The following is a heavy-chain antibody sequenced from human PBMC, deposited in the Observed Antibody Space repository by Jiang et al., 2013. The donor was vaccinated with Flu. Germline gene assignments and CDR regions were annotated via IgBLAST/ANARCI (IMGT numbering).Heavy chain of an antibody. CDR1: GFSFSSYG. D-gene: IGHD5-24*01. V-gene: IGHV3-30*03. J-gene: IGHJ4*02. Sequence: QLLESGGGVVQPGRSLRLSCVASGFSFSSYGMHWVRQAPGRGLEWVALISYDGDKKFHADSVKGRFTISRDNSKNTLYLQMNSLRAEDTAIYYCARTLWLQHIDDWGQGTLVTVSS. CDR3: ARTLWLQHIDD. CDR2: ISYDGDKK.